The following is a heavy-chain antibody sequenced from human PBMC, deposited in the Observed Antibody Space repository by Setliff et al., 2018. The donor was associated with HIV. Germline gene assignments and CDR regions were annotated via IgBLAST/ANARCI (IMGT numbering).Heavy chain of an antibody. D-gene: IGHD3-22*01. V-gene: IGHV4-31*03. J-gene: IGHJ4*02. CDR3: ARGHSGYEDY. CDR1: GGSISSGAYY. Sequence: SETLSLTCTVSGGSISSGAYYWNWIRQHPGKGLEWIGYIYYSGSTYYTPSLQSRVTMSVVRSKNQFSLKLSSVTAADTAVYYCARGHSGYEDYWGQGTLVTVSS. CDR2: IYYSGST.